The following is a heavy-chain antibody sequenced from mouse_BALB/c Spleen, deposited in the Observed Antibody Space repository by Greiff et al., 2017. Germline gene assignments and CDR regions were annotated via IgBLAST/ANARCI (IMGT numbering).Heavy chain of an antibody. D-gene: IGHD2-3*01. Sequence: DVQLVESGGGLVQPGGSRKLSCAASGFTFSSFGMHWVRQAPEKGLEWVAYISSGSSTIYYADTVKGRFTISRDNPKNTLFLQMTSLRSEDTAMYYCARSGRYDGYAMDYWGQGTSVTVSS. V-gene: IGHV5-17*02. CDR1: GFTFSSFG. CDR3: ARSGRYDGYAMDY. J-gene: IGHJ4*01. CDR2: ISSGSSTI.